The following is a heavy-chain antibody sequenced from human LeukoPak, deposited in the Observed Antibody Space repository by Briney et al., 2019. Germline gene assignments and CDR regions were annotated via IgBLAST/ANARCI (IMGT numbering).Heavy chain of an antibody. V-gene: IGHV4-39*01. CDR2: IFDTGST. CDR1: GGSIKTSPLD. CDR3: GVSQFYGSGVDP. D-gene: IGHD3-10*01. J-gene: IGHJ5*02. Sequence: SETLSLTCTVTGGSIKTSPLDSGWIRQPPGKGLEWIGSIFDTGSTYDNPSLKSRVTISVDTSKNQFSLNPTNETAADTGAYYCGVSQFYGSGVDPWVEGTLVTVSS.